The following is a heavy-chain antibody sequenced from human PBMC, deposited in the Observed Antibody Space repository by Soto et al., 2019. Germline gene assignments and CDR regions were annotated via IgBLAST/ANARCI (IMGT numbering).Heavy chain of an antibody. CDR3: ARERVYFISPGYYTRYSRVRAFAI. CDR1: VFPFSSYS. D-gene: IGHD2-2*02. V-gene: IGHV3-21*01. Sequence: LSCASSVFPFSSYSINWVRQAPGKELEWVSSISSSSSYIYYADSVKGRFTISSDNAQNSLYLQMNSLRAEEKAVYCCARERVYFISPGYYTRYSRVRAFAIWGQGTMVPV. CDR2: ISSSSSYI. J-gene: IGHJ3*02.